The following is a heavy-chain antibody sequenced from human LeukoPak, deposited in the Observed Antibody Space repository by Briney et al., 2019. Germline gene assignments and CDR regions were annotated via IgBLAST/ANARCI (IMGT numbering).Heavy chain of an antibody. CDR3: ATNYYDRSGYPYYFDY. J-gene: IGHJ4*02. V-gene: IGHV3-30-3*01. Sequence: GGSLRLSCAASGFTFSNYVMYWVRQAPGKGLEWVAVISYDGSNKYYADSVKGRFTISRDNSKNTLYLQMNSLRAEDTAVYYCATNYYDRSGYPYYFDYWGQGTLVTVSS. CDR1: GFTFSNYV. D-gene: IGHD3-22*01. CDR2: ISYDGSNK.